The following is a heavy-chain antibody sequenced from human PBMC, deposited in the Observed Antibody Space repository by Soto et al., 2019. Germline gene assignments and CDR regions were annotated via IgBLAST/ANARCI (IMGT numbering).Heavy chain of an antibody. CDR2: INHHGSI. Sequence: SETLSLTCVVSGGSLSDYFWSWIRQPPGMALEWIGEINHHGSINYNPSLKSRVTMSVDTSKNQFSLTLNSVTAADTATYYCARGGISHWAYFYYMDVWDRGTTVTVSS. V-gene: IGHV4-34*01. CDR3: ARGGISHWAYFYYMDV. CDR1: GGSLSDYF. J-gene: IGHJ6*03. D-gene: IGHD2-21*01.